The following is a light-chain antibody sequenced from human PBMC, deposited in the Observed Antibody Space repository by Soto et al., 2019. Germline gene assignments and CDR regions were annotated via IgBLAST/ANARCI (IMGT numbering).Light chain of an antibody. CDR2: SNN. CDR1: SSNIGSNY. J-gene: IGLJ1*01. Sequence: QSVLTQPPSASGTPGQRVTISCSGSSSNIGSNYVYWYQQLPGTAPKLLIYSNNQRPSGVPDRFSGSKPGTSASLAISGLRSEDEADYYSQSYDSSLSGSEVFGTGTKVTVL. V-gene: IGLV1-47*02. CDR3: QSYDSSLSGSEV.